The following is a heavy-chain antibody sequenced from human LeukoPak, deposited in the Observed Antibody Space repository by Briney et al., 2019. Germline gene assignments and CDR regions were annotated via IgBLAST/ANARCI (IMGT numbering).Heavy chain of an antibody. V-gene: IGHV3-30-3*01. CDR2: ISYVGSNK. CDR1: GFTFSSYA. Sequence: GRSLRLSCAASGFTFSSYAMHWVRQAPGKGLEWVAVISYVGSNKYYADSVKGRFTISRDNSKNTLYLQMNSLRAEDTAVYYCAREYSGALYDFGLGAFDIWGQGTMVTVSS. D-gene: IGHD3-3*01. CDR3: AREYSGALYDFGLGAFDI. J-gene: IGHJ3*02.